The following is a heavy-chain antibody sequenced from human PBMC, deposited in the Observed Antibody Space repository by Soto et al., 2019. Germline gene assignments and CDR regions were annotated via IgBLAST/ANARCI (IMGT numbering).Heavy chain of an antibody. J-gene: IGHJ6*02. CDR2: ISYDGSNK. V-gene: IGHV3-30-3*01. CDR3: ARDIGQQLVHYYYYGMDV. D-gene: IGHD6-13*01. CDR1: GFTFSSYA. Sequence: GGSLRLSCAASGFTFSSYAMHWVRQAPGKGLEWVAVISYDGSNKYYADSVKGRFTISRDNSKNTLYLQMNSLRAEDTAVYYCARDIGQQLVHYYYYGMDVWGQGTTVTVSS.